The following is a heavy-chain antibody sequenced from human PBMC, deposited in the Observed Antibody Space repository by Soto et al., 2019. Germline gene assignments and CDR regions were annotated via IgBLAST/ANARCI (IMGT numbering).Heavy chain of an antibody. Sequence: GGSLRLSCAASGFTFSSYAMHLVRQAPGKGLEWVAVISYDGSNKYYADSVKGRFTISRDNSKNTLYLQMNSLRAEDTAVYYCARDEESYDSSGYYFYDAFDIWGQGTMVTVSS. D-gene: IGHD3-22*01. CDR3: ARDEESYDSSGYYFYDAFDI. J-gene: IGHJ3*02. V-gene: IGHV3-30-3*01. CDR1: GFTFSSYA. CDR2: ISYDGSNK.